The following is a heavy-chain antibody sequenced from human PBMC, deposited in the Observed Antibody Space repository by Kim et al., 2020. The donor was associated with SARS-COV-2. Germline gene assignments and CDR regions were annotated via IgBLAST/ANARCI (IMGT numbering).Heavy chain of an antibody. CDR1: GGSISSGGYY. V-gene: IGHV4-31*03. D-gene: IGHD2-2*01. Sequence: SETLSLTCTVSGGSISSGGYYWSWIRQHPGKGLEWIGYIYYSGSTYYNPSLKSRVTISVDTSKNQFSLKLSSVTAADTAVYYCARDRAPDCSSTSCLHYYYYGMDVWGQGTTVTVSS. CDR2: IYYSGST. CDR3: ARDRAPDCSSTSCLHYYYYGMDV. J-gene: IGHJ6*02.